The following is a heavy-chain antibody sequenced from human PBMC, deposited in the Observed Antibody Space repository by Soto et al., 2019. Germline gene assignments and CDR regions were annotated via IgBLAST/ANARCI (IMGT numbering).Heavy chain of an antibody. V-gene: IGHV3-23*02. CDR2: ISGNGSDT. CDR3: ARRVGTTGVFDF. Sequence: EVQLLESGGDLVQPGGSLRLSCAASGFTFGTYAMSWVRRAPGKGLDWVSAISGNGSDTYLGDSVKGRFSISRDNSKNMLYLQMSSLRGEDTAISYCARRVGTTGVFDFWGQGTRVIVSS. CDR1: GFTFGTYA. J-gene: IGHJ4*02. D-gene: IGHD1-26*01.